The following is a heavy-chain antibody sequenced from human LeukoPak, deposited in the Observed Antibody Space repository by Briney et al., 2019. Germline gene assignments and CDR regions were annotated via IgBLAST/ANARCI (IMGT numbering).Heavy chain of an antibody. CDR2: ISLYNGNT. V-gene: IGHV1-18*01. CDR3: ASPSSSYHDAFDI. J-gene: IGHJ3*02. Sequence: ASVTVSCKASGYAFSIITISWVRQAPGQGLEWMGWISLYNGNTNYAQKFQGSVTMTRDTSTTTVSMELRSLRSDDTAVYYCASPSSSYHDAFDIWGQGTMVTVSS. CDR1: GYAFSIIT. D-gene: IGHD6-13*01.